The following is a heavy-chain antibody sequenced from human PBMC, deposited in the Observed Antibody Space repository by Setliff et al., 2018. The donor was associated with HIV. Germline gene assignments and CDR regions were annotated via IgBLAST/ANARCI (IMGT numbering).Heavy chain of an antibody. CDR1: GFTVSNKY. CDR3: ARDYGGNSGFYFDY. V-gene: IGHV3-53*01. Sequence: LRLSCAASGFTVSNKYMSWLRQAPGKGLEWVSVIYSTGSTSYADSVKGRFTISRDNSKNMLYLQMNSLRTEDTAVYYCARDYGGNSGFYFDYWGQGTPVTVSS. J-gene: IGHJ4*02. CDR2: IYSTGST. D-gene: IGHD4-17*01.